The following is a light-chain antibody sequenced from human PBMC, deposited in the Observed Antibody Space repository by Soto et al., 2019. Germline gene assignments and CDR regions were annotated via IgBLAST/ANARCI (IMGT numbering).Light chain of an antibody. CDR3: QQYGSSWT. J-gene: IGKJ1*01. CDR2: GAS. V-gene: IGKV3-20*01. CDR1: QSVGSSY. Sequence: EIVLTQSPGTLSLSPGERATLSCRASQSVGSSYLAWYQQKPVQAPRLLIYGASSRATGIPDRFSGSGSGTDFTLTISRLEPEDFAVYYCQQYGSSWTFGQGTKVEIK.